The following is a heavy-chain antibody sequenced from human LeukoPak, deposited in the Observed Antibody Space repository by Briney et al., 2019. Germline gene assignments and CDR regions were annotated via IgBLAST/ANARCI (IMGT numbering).Heavy chain of an antibody. Sequence: ASVKVSCKASGYTFTDYFMHWVRQAPGQGLEWMGWINPNSGDINYAQKFQGRVTMTRDTSITTAYMELSRLRSDDTALYYCARDGGLDYWGQGTLVTVSS. CDR3: ARDGGLDY. D-gene: IGHD3-16*01. CDR1: GYTFTDYF. CDR2: INPNSGDI. V-gene: IGHV1-2*02. J-gene: IGHJ4*02.